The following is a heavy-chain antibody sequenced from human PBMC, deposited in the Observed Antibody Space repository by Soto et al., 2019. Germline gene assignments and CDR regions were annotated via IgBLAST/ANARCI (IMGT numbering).Heavy chain of an antibody. V-gene: IGHV4-34*01. CDR3: ARGGGYSSGWSFDY. J-gene: IGHJ4*02. D-gene: IGHD6-19*01. CDR1: GGSFSGYY. CDR2: INHSGST. Sequence: PSETLSLTCAVYGGSFSGYYWSWIRQPPGKGLEWTGEINHSGSTNYNPSLKSRVTISVDTSKNQFSLKLSSVTAADTAVYYCARGGGYSSGWSFDYWGQGTLVTISS.